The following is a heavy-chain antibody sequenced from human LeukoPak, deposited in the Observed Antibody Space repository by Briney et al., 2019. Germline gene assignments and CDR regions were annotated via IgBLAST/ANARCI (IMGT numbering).Heavy chain of an antibody. D-gene: IGHD1-26*01. V-gene: IGHV3-7*03. CDR2: IKQDGSEK. Sequence: GGSLRLSCAASGFTFSSYWMSWVRQAPGKGLEWVANIKQDGSEKYHVDSVKGRFTISRDNAKNSLYLQMNSLRAEDTAVYYCAKVKGSGSYYGYSAFDIWGQGTMVTVSS. CDR1: GFTFSSYW. CDR3: AKVKGSGSYYGYSAFDI. J-gene: IGHJ3*02.